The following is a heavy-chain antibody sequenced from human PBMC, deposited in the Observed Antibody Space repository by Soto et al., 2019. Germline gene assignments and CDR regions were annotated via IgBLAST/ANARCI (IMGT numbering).Heavy chain of an antibody. V-gene: IGHV1-58*01. CDR3: ARADIVVVPAALRRYYYYYYMDV. D-gene: IGHD2-2*01. CDR2: IVVGSGNT. J-gene: IGHJ6*03. Sequence: SVKVSCKASGFTFTSSAVQWVRQARGQRLEWIGWIVVGSGNTNYAQKFQDRVAITRDMSTSTAYMELRSLRSDDTAVYYCARADIVVVPAALRRYYYYYYMDVWGKGTTVTVSS. CDR1: GFTFTSSA.